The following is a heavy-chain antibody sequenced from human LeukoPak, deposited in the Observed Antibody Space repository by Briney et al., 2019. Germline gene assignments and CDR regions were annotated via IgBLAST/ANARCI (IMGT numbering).Heavy chain of an antibody. CDR1: GFTFSSYA. J-gene: IGHJ5*02. V-gene: IGHV3-23*01. CDR2: ISGSGGST. CDR3: AKDRARPFYDSSGYYSDWFDP. D-gene: IGHD3-22*01. Sequence: GGSLRLSCAASGFTFSSYAMSWVRQAPGKRLEWVSAISGSGGSTYYADSVKGRFTISRDNSKNTLYLQMNSLRAEDTAVYYCAKDRARPFYDSSGYYSDWFDPWGQGTLVTVSS.